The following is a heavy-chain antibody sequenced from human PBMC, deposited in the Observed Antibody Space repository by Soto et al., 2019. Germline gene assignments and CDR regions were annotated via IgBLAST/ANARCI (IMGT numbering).Heavy chain of an antibody. CDR2: IYYSGST. D-gene: IGHD5-18*01. V-gene: IGHV4-61*01. J-gene: IGHJ4*02. CDR1: GGSVSSGSCY. CDR3: ARDSTAIFDY. Sequence: SETLSLTCTVSGGSVSSGSCYWSWIRQPPGKGLEWIGYIYYSGSTNYNPSLKSRVTISVDTSKNQFSLKLSSVTAADTAVYYCARDSTAIFDYWGQGTLVTVSS.